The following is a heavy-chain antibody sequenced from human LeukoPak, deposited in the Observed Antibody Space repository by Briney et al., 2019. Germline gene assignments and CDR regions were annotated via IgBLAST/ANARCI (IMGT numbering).Heavy chain of an antibody. Sequence: SETLSLTCTVSGGSISSSSYYWGWIRQPPGKGLEWIGNIYYSGSTYYNPSLKSRVTISVDTSKNQFSLRLSSVTAADTAVYYCARESGYSFGLWGQGNLVTVSS. CDR2: IYYSGST. CDR1: GGSISSSSYY. D-gene: IGHD5-18*01. CDR3: ARESGYSFGL. V-gene: IGHV4-39*07. J-gene: IGHJ4*02.